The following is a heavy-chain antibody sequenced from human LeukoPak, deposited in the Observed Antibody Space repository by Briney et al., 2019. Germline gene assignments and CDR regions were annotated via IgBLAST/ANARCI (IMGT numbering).Heavy chain of an antibody. CDR3: ATEAIVVVTARDYWYFDL. CDR2: TIPILGIP. Sequence: SVKVSCKASGYTFTGYYMHWVRQAPGQGLEWMGRTIPILGIPNYAQKFQGRVTITADKSTTTAYMELSSLRSEDTAVYYCATEAIVVVTARDYWYFDLWGRGTLVTVSS. J-gene: IGHJ2*01. D-gene: IGHD2-21*02. V-gene: IGHV1-69*04. CDR1: GYTFTGYY.